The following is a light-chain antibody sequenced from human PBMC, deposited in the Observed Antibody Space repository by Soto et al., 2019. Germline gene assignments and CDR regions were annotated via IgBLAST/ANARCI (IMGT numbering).Light chain of an antibody. CDR2: GAS. CDR3: QQYNNWPRT. Sequence: VITQSPATLSVSPGERATLSCRASQSVSSNLAWYQQKPGQAPRLLIYGASSRATGIPDRFSGSGSGTDFTLTISRLEPEDFAVYYCQQYNNWPRTFGQGTKVDTK. V-gene: IGKV3D-15*01. J-gene: IGKJ1*01. CDR1: QSVSSN.